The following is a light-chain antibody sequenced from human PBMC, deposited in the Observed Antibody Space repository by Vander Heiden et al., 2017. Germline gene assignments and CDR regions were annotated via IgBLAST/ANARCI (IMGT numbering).Light chain of an antibody. J-gene: IGLJ1*01. CDR2: EVS. CDR3: CSYAGSSTFV. Sequence: QSALTQTASVSGYPGQSITISCTGTSSDVGSYNLVSWYQQHPGKAPKLMIYEVSKRPSGVSNRFSGSKSGNTASLTISGLQAEDEADYYCCSYAGSSTFVFGTGTKVKVL. CDR1: SSDVGSYNL. V-gene: IGLV2-23*02.